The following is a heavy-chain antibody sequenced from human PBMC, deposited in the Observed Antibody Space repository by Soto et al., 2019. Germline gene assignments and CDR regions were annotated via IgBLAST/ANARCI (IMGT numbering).Heavy chain of an antibody. D-gene: IGHD3-3*01. J-gene: IGHJ3*02. CDR1: GFTFSSYA. Sequence: PGGSLRLSCAASGFTFSSYAMHWVRQAPGKGLEWVAVISYDGSNKYYADSVKGRFTISRDNSKNTLYLQMNSLRAEDTAVYYCARDLGFTMFGVVIGPPVYAFDIWGQGTMVNVS. V-gene: IGHV3-30-3*01. CDR2: ISYDGSNK. CDR3: ARDLGFTMFGVVIGPPVYAFDI.